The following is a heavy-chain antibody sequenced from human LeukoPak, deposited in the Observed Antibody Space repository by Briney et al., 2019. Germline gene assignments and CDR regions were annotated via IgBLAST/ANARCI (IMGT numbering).Heavy chain of an antibody. CDR1: GYTFTSYG. Sequence: GASVKVSCKASGYTFTSYGISWVRQAPGQGLEWMGWISTYNRNTNYAQELQGRVTMTTDTSTSTTYMELRSLRSDDTAVDYCARDAVGYCSSTSCYGGDAFDIWGQGTMVTVSS. CDR3: ARDAVGYCSSTSCYGGDAFDI. D-gene: IGHD2-2*03. CDR2: ISTYNRNT. J-gene: IGHJ3*02. V-gene: IGHV1-18*01.